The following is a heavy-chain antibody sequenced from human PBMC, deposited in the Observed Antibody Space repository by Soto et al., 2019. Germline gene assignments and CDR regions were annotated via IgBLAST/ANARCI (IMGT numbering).Heavy chain of an antibody. CDR1: GGSITNHY. CDR3: ARYGGTYYVY. J-gene: IGHJ4*02. Sequence: SETLSLTCTVSGGSITNHYWSWIRQPPGKGLEWIGFISYIGSTSYNPSLKSRVTMAVDTSKRQFSLKLTSVTAADTAVYYCARYGGTYYVYWGQGALVTVSS. D-gene: IGHD1-26*01. V-gene: IGHV4-59*11. CDR2: ISYIGST.